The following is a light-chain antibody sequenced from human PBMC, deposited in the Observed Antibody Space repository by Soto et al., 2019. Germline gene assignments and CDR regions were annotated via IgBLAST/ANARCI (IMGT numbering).Light chain of an antibody. CDR1: QSITSSY. Sequence: EIVLTQSPGTLSLSPGERATLSCRASQSITSSYLAWYQQKPGHAPRLLIHGASNRATGIPDRFSGSGSGTEFTLTISRLEPEDFAVFYCQQYGRAPCTFGPGTKGDIK. V-gene: IGKV3-20*01. CDR2: GAS. J-gene: IGKJ3*01. CDR3: QQYGRAPCT.